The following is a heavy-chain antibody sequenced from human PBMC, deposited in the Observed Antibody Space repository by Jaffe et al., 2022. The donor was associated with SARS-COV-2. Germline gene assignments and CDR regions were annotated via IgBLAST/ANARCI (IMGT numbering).Heavy chain of an antibody. CDR3: TTEVDWVVAATLLDY. V-gene: IGHV3-49*04. J-gene: IGHJ4*02. CDR1: GFTFGDYA. Sequence: EVQLVESGGGLVQPGRSLRLSCTASGFTFGDYAMSWVRQAPGKGLEWVGFIRSKAYGGTTEYAASVKGRFTISRDDSKSIAYLQMNSLKTEDTAVYYCTTEVDWVVAATLLDYWGQGTLVTVSS. CDR2: IRSKAYGGTT. D-gene: IGHD2-15*01.